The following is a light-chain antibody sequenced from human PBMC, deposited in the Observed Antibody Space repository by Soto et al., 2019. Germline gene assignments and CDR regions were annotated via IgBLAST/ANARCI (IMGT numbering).Light chain of an antibody. J-gene: IGKJ1*01. CDR2: GAS. CDR1: QSVSTNF. Sequence: EIVLTQSPGTLSLSPGEGATLSCRASQSVSTNFFAWYQQKPGQAPRLLIYGASTRATGIPDRFSGSGSGTDFTLTISRLEPEDFAVYYCKQYGRTSWTFGQGTKVDSK. CDR3: KQYGRTSWT. V-gene: IGKV3-20*01.